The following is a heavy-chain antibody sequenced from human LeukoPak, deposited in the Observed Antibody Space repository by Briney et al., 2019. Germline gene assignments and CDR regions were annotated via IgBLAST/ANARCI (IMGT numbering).Heavy chain of an antibody. D-gene: IGHD6-13*01. Sequence: ASVKVSFKASGGTFNSYTISWGRQAPGQGGEWMGGIIPILGIANYTQKFQARVTITAHNSTSTASMELSSLRSEDTAVYYCARDRNLEGIALSNWFDPWGQGTLVTASS. CDR3: ARDRNLEGIALSNWFDP. V-gene: IGHV1-69*10. CDR1: GGTFNSYT. J-gene: IGHJ5*02. CDR2: IIPILGIA.